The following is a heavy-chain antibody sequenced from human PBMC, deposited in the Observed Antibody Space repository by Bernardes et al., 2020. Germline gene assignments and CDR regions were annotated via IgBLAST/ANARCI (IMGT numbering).Heavy chain of an antibody. CDR3: ATAEKYYYDSSGYFFDY. Sequence: SETLSLTCTVSGGSISSSSYYWGWIRQPPGKGLEWIGSIYYSGSTYYNPSLKSRVTISVDTSKNQFSLKLSSVTAADTAVYYCATAEKYYYDSSGYFFDYWGQGTLVTVSS. V-gene: IGHV4-39*01. CDR1: GGSISSSSYY. CDR2: IYYSGST. D-gene: IGHD3-22*01. J-gene: IGHJ4*02.